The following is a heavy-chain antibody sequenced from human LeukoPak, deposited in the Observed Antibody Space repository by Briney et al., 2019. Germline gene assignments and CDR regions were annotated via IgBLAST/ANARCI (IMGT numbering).Heavy chain of an antibody. Sequence: GGSLRLSCAASGFTFSSYEMNWVRQAPGKGLEWVSYISSSGSTIYYADSVKGRFTISRDNAKNSLYLQMNSLRAEDTAVYYCARDPYCSGGSCPGGYWYFDLWGRGTLVTVSS. CDR2: ISSSGSTI. CDR1: GFTFSSYE. CDR3: ARDPYCSGGSCPGGYWYFDL. V-gene: IGHV3-48*03. J-gene: IGHJ2*01. D-gene: IGHD2-15*01.